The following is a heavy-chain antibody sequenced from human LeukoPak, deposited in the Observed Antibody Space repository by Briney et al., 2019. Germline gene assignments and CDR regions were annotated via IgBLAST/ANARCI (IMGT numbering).Heavy chain of an antibody. J-gene: IGHJ3*02. CDR2: IYTSGST. D-gene: IGHD7-27*01. CDR3: ARYHLTGDWMGPKGVGGMDEDAFDI. Sequence: PSQTLSLTCTVSGGSISSGSYYWGWIRQPAGKGLEWIGRIYTSGSTNYNPSLKSRVTISVDTSKNQFSLKLSSVTAADTAVYYCARYHLTGDWMGPKGVGGMDEDAFDIWGQGTMVTVSS. V-gene: IGHV4-61*02. CDR1: GGSISSGSYY.